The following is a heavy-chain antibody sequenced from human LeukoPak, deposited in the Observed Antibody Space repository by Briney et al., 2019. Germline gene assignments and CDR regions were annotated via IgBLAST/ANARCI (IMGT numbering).Heavy chain of an antibody. J-gene: IGHJ4*02. V-gene: IGHV7-4-1*02. CDR3: ARNNADGEGRFGY. Sequence: ASVKVSCKASGYRFTNYAMNWVRQAPGQGLEWMGWINTNTGNPTYAQGFTGRFVFSLDTSVSTAYLQISSLEAEDSAVYYCARNNADGEGRFGYWGQGTLVTVSS. CDR2: INTNTGNP. CDR1: GYRFTNYA. D-gene: IGHD3-10*01.